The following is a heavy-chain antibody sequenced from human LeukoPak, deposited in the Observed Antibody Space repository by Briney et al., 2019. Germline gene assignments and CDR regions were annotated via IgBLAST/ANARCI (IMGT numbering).Heavy chain of an antibody. CDR3: ARGDPKTVVQGVLGIKYHYYYMDV. CDR2: VNHSGDT. V-gene: IGHV4-34*01. J-gene: IGHJ6*03. D-gene: IGHD3-10*01. Sequence: PSETLSLTCAVYGGSFSGYYWSWIRQPPGKGLEWIGVVNHSGDTNYNPSLKSRVTISVDTSKNQFSLKLSSVTAADTSVYYCARGDPKTVVQGVLGIKYHYYYMDVWGKGTTVTVSS. CDR1: GGSFSGYY.